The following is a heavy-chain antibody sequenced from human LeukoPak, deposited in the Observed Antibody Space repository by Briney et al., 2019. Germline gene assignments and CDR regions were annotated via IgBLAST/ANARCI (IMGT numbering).Heavy chain of an antibody. V-gene: IGHV1-2*02. CDR3: AREWDCSGGICFPRGFDF. CDR1: GYTFTGYY. D-gene: IGHD2-15*01. CDR2: ISPNNGGT. J-gene: IGHJ4*02. Sequence: ASVKVSCKASGYTFTGYYVHGVRQAPGQGLEWMGWISPNNGGTSYAHNFRDRVTMTTDTSINTAYMELSWLTSDDTAVYYCAREWDCSGGICFPRGFDFWGQGTLVTVSS.